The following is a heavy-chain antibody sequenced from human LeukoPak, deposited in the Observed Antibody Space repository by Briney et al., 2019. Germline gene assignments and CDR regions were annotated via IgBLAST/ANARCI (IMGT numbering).Heavy chain of an antibody. Sequence: PGGSLRLSCAASGFTFNNYWMSWVRQAPGKGLEWVANIKQDGSEIYYVDPVKGRFTISRDNAKNSLYLQMNSLRAEDTAVYYCARARWVSGCYYFDYWGQGTLVTVSS. V-gene: IGHV3-7*01. J-gene: IGHJ4*02. CDR1: GFTFNNYW. CDR2: IKQDGSEI. D-gene: IGHD6-19*01. CDR3: ARARWVSGCYYFDY.